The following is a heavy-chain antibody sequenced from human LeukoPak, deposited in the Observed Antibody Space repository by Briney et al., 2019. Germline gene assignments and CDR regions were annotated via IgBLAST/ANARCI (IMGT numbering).Heavy chain of an antibody. D-gene: IGHD3-10*01. CDR2: INHSGST. CDR1: GGSFSGYY. V-gene: IGHV4-34*01. J-gene: IGHJ4*02. CDR3: ASYAYYYGSGSYSPFDY. Sequence: KPSETLSLTCAVYGGSFSGYYWSWIRQPPGKGLEWIGEINHSGSTNYNPSLKSRVTISVDTSKNQLSLKLSSVTAADTAVYYCASYAYYYGSGSYSPFDYWGQGTLVTVSS.